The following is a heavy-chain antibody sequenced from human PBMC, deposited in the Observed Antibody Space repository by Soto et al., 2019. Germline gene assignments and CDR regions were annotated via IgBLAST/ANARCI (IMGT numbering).Heavy chain of an antibody. V-gene: IGHV3-23*01. Sequence: EVQLLESGGGLVQPGGSLRLSCAASRFTFSSYAMSWVPQAPGKGLEWVSAISGSGGSTYYADSVKGRFTISRDNSKNTLYLQMNSLRAEDTAVYYCAKDWVAVAGTMVGTFFDYWGQGTLVTVSS. CDR3: AKDWVAVAGTMVGTFFDY. CDR1: RFTFSSYA. J-gene: IGHJ4*02. D-gene: IGHD6-19*01. CDR2: ISGSGGST.